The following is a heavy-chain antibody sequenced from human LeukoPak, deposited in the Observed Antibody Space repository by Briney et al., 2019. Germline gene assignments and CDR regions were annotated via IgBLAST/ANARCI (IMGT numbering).Heavy chain of an antibody. V-gene: IGHV4-59*01. CDR2: IYYSGGA. J-gene: IGHJ4*02. CDR1: GGSMSSDY. CDR3: ARHDDYYDSSGYRY. D-gene: IGHD3-22*01. Sequence: SETLSLTCTVSGGSMSSDYWSWIRQPPGKGLEWIAYIYYSGGAYYNPSLKSRLAISVDTSKNQFSLKLSSVTAADTAVYYCARHDDYYDSSGYRYWGQGTLVTVSS.